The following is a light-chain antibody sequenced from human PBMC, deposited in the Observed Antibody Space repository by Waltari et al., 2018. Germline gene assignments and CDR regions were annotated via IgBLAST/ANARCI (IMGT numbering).Light chain of an antibody. CDR1: SGSFSTTSY. CDR3: LVYMGSGIWV. Sequence: QTVVTQEPSLSVSPGGTVTLTCALSSGSFSTTSYARWDQQTPCQPPRPLVFKTNPRSSGVPDRFSGSILGNKVALTITGAQAEDESDYYCLVYMGSGIWVFGGGTKLTVL. V-gene: IGLV8-61*01. J-gene: IGLJ3*02. CDR2: KTN.